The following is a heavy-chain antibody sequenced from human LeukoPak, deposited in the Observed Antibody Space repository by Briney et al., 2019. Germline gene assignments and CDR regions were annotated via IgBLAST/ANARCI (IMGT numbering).Heavy chain of an antibody. V-gene: IGHV1-24*01. D-gene: IGHD3-22*01. CDR2: FDPEDGET. Sequence: ASVKVSCKVSGYTLTELSMHWVRQAPGKWLEWMGGFDPEDGETIYAQKFQGRVTMTEDTSTDTAYMELSSLRSEDTAVYYCATYEHYYDSSGYYYDKGTYYFDYWGQGTLVTVSS. J-gene: IGHJ4*02. CDR3: ATYEHYYDSSGYYYDKGTYYFDY. CDR1: GYTLTELS.